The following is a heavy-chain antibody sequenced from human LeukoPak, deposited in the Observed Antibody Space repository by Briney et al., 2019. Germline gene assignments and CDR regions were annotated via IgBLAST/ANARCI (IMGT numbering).Heavy chain of an antibody. D-gene: IGHD3-10*01. V-gene: IGHV3-23*01. CDR2: VSASGGST. J-gene: IGHJ4*02. Sequence: PGGSLILSCAASGFIFRNHAMNWVRQAPGQGLEWVSGVSASGGSTFNTDSVKGRFSISRDNSKNTLYLEMNSLRPEDTALYYCAKSLGNQGVIDYWGQGTLVTVSS. CDR3: AKSLGNQGVIDY. CDR1: GFIFRNHA.